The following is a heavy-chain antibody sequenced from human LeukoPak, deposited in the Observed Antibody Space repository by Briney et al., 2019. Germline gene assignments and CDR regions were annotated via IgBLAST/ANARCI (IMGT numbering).Heavy chain of an antibody. CDR3: ARGAADISGYYFDY. Sequence: SETLSLTCTVSGGSISSYYWSWIRQPPGNGLEWIGYIYYSGSTNYNPSLKSRVTITVDTSKNQFSLKLSSVTAADTAVYYCARGAADISGYYFDYWGQGTLVTVSS. CDR1: GGSISSYY. V-gene: IGHV4-59*01. D-gene: IGHD2-15*01. J-gene: IGHJ4*02. CDR2: IYYSGST.